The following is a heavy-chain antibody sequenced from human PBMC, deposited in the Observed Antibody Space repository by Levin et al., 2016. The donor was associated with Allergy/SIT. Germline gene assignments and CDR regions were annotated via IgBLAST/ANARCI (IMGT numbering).Heavy chain of an antibody. CDR1: RVTFSRYW. J-gene: IGHJ6*02. CDR2: IKEDGSEK. D-gene: IGHD4-17*01. Sequence: GGSLRLSCVASRVTFSRYWMSWVRQAPGKGLEWVANIKEDGSEKNYVDSAKGRFNISRDNAKNSLYLQMNSLRADDTALYYCARDPVTTPLNYYYGTDVWGQGTTVTVSS. V-gene: IGHV3-7*03. CDR3: ARDPVTTPLNYYYGTDV.